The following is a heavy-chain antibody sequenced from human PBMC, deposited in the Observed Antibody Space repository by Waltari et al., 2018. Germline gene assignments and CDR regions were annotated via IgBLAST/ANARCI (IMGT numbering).Heavy chain of an antibody. CDR1: GFTFSSSW. J-gene: IGHJ4*02. CDR2: ITGDGSGT. V-gene: IGHV3-74*03. D-gene: IGHD2-21*02. Sequence: EVPLVESGGGLVQPGGSLSLSCEASGFTFSSSWMHWVRQVPGKGLVWVGRITGDGSGTTYAASVKGRFTISRDNAKNTLFLQMNSLRDEDTAVYYCVRYVVVTAGDYWGQGTLVAVSS. CDR3: VRYVVVTAGDY.